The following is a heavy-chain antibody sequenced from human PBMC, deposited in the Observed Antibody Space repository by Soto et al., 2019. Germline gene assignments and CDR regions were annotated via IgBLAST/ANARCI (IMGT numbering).Heavy chain of an antibody. CDR3: ARESRFLEWLSLNWFDP. J-gene: IGHJ5*02. V-gene: IGHV3-48*02. CDR2: ISSSSSTI. Sequence: PRGSLRLSCSASGFPFSSYSMNWVRQAPGKVLEWVSYISSSSSTIYYADSVKGRFTISRDNAKNSLYLQMNSLRDEDTAVYYCARESRFLEWLSLNWFDPWGQGTLVTVSS. CDR1: GFPFSSYS. D-gene: IGHD3-3*01.